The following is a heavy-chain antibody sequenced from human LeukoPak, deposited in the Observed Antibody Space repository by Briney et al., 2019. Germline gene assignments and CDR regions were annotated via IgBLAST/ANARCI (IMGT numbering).Heavy chain of an antibody. CDR3: AKDISGSYRGCFDY. D-gene: IGHD1-26*01. Sequence: GRSLRLSCAASGFTFSSYGMHWVRQAPGKGLEWVAVISYDGSNKYYADSVKGRFTISRDNSKNTLYLQMNSLRAEDTAVYYCAKDISGSYRGCFDYWGQGTLVTVSS. CDR1: GFTFSSYG. J-gene: IGHJ4*02. V-gene: IGHV3-30*18. CDR2: ISYDGSNK.